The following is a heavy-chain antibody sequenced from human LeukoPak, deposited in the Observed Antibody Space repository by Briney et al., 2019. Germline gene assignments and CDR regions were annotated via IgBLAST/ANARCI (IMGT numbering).Heavy chain of an antibody. D-gene: IGHD3-3*01. V-gene: IGHV1-2*02. Sequence: GASVKVSCKASGYTFTGYYMHWVRQAPGQGLEWMGWINPNSGGTNYAQKFQGRVTMTRDTSISTAYMELSRLRSDDTAVYYCARSDFWSGYSDAFDIWGQGTMVTVSS. CDR1: GYTFTGYY. CDR2: INPNSGGT. J-gene: IGHJ3*02. CDR3: ARSDFWSGYSDAFDI.